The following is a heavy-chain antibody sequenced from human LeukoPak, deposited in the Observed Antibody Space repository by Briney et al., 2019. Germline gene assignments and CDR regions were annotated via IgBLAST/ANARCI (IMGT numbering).Heavy chain of an antibody. V-gene: IGHV4-61*08. J-gene: IGHJ4*02. Sequence: SQTLSLTCTVSGGSISSGDYYWSWIRQPPGKGLEWIGYIYYSGSTNYNPSLKSRVTISVDTSKNQFSLKLSSVTAADTAVYYCARSRPNYDILTGYYDYWGQGTLVTVSS. CDR1: GGSISSGDYY. CDR2: IYYSGST. CDR3: ARSRPNYDILTGYYDY. D-gene: IGHD3-9*01.